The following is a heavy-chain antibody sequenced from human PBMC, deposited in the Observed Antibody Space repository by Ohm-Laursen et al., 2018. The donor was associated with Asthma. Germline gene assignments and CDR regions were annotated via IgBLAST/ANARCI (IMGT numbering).Heavy chain of an antibody. CDR1: GFIFTNYG. CDR2: IWYDGTNK. D-gene: IGHD3-22*01. Sequence: SLRLSCAASGFIFTNYGMHWVRQAPGKGLEWVAVIWYDGTNKYYGDSVKGRFTISRDNSKNTVDLQMNSLGAEDTAVYYCARDGSRSGHYPRPHDYWGQGTLVTVSS. V-gene: IGHV3-33*01. CDR3: ARDGSRSGHYPRPHDY. J-gene: IGHJ4*02.